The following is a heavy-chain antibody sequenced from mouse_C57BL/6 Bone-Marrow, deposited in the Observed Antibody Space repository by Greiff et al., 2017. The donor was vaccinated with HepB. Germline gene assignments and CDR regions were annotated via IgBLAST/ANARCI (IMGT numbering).Heavy chain of an antibody. D-gene: IGHD2-1*01. CDR2: INPGSGGT. CDR1: GYAFTNYL. Sequence: QVQLKQSGAELVRPGTSVKVSCKASGYAFTNYLIEWVKQRPGQGLEWIGVINPGSGGTNYNEKFKGKATLTADKSSSTAYMQLSSLTSEDSAVYFCAREGIYYGNSRFAYWGQGTLVTVSA. CDR3: AREGIYYGNSRFAY. V-gene: IGHV1-54*01. J-gene: IGHJ3*01.